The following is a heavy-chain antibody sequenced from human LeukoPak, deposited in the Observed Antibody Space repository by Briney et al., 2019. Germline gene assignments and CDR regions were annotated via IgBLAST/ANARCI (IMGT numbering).Heavy chain of an antibody. CDR1: GFTFSSYS. Sequence: GGSLRLSCAASGFTFSSYSMNWVRQAPGKGLEWVSGIRGSGDSTTYADSVKGRFTVSRDNSKNTLYLQMSSLRAEDTAVYYCAKGHYDGGPYYYFDYWGQGTLVTVSS. CDR2: IRGSGDST. J-gene: IGHJ4*02. CDR3: AKGHYDGGPYYYFDY. V-gene: IGHV3-23*01. D-gene: IGHD3-22*01.